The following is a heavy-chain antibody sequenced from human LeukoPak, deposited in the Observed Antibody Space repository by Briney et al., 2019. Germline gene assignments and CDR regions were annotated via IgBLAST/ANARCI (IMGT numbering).Heavy chain of an antibody. CDR1: GFSFSSSS. CDR3: AAVFGSGYYYYFDY. Sequence: SVKVSCKASGFSFSSSSMQWVRQARGQRLEWIGWLAVGSGNTNYAQKFQGRATITRDMSTSTAYMELSSLRSEDTALYYCAAVFGSGYYYYFDYWGQGSLVTVSS. CDR2: LAVGSGNT. D-gene: IGHD3-22*01. V-gene: IGHV1-58*02. J-gene: IGHJ4*02.